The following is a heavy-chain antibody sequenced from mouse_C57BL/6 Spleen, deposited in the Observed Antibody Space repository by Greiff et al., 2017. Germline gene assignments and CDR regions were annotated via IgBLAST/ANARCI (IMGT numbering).Heavy chain of an antibody. CDR3: ARRGYYGSSYYVDY. CDR2: IYPRSGNT. D-gene: IGHD1-1*01. V-gene: IGHV1-81*01. J-gene: IGHJ2*01. Sequence: QVQLQQSGAELARPGASVKLSCKASGYTFTSYGISWVKQRTGQGLEWIGEIYPRSGNTYYNEKFKGKATLTADKSSSTAYMELRSLTSEDSAVYFCARRGYYGSSYYVDYWGQGTTLTVSS. CDR1: GYTFTSYG.